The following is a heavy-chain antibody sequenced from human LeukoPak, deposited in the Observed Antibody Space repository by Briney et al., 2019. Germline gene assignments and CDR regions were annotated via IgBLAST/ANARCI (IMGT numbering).Heavy chain of an antibody. V-gene: IGHV4-39*07. Sequence: PSETLSLTCTVSRGSISTSSYYWGWIRQPPGKGLEWIGSIYYSGSTYYNPSLKSRVTISVDTSKNQFSLKLSSVTAADTAVYYCARVVVTDSSWFDPWGQGTLVTVSS. CDR3: ARVVVTDSSWFDP. CDR2: IYYSGST. J-gene: IGHJ5*02. D-gene: IGHD2-21*02. CDR1: RGSISTSSYY.